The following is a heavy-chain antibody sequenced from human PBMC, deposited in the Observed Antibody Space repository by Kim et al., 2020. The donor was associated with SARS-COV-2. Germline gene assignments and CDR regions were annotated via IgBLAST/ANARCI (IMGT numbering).Heavy chain of an antibody. CDR1: DGSLASSGYF. D-gene: IGHD3-16*01. V-gene: IGHV4-39*01. CDR3: ARRSHISFDRGIMGVFAH. J-gene: IGHJ4*02. CDR2: MFYRGDT. Sequence: SETLSLTCTVSDGSLASSGYFWAWIRQPLGKGLEWVGTMFYRGDTYYKSSLKSRVHMSGDTSKNQFSLKMTSLTVADTAIYYCARRSHISFDRGIMGVFAHWGPGTLVTVSS.